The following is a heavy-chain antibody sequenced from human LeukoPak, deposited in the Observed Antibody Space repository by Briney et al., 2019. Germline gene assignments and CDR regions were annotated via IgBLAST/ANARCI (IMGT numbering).Heavy chain of an antibody. V-gene: IGHV3-7*03. CDR1: GFTFSSYW. D-gene: IGHD3-9*01. CDR2: IKQDGSEK. Sequence: GGSLRLSWAASGFTFSSYWMSWVRQAPGKGLEWVANIKQDGSEKYYVDSVKGRFTISRDNAKNSLYLQMNSLRAEDTAVYYCARDGHYDILTGYFQDWGQGTLVTVSS. J-gene: IGHJ1*01. CDR3: ARDGHYDILTGYFQD.